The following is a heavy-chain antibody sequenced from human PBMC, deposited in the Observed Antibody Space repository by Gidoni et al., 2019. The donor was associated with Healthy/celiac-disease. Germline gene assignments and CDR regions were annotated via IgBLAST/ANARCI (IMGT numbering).Heavy chain of an antibody. Sequence: EVQLLESGGGLVQPGGSLRLSCAASGFTFSSYAMSWVRQAPGKGLEWVSAISGSGGSTYYADAVKGRFTISRDNSKNTLYLQMNSLRAEDTAVYYCAKDVYDSSGEDWYFDLWGRGTLVTVSS. CDR3: AKDVYDSSGEDWYFDL. D-gene: IGHD3-22*01. CDR1: GFTFSSYA. J-gene: IGHJ2*01. CDR2: ISGSGGST. V-gene: IGHV3-23*01.